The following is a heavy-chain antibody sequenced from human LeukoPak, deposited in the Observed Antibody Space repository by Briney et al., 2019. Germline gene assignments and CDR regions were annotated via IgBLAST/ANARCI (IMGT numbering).Heavy chain of an antibody. V-gene: IGHV3-21*01. Sequence: GGSLRLSCAASGFTFSSYSMNWVRQAPGKGLEWVSSISSSSSYIYYADSVKGRFTISRDNAKNSLYLQMNSLRAEDTVVYYCASSLVAAAGTFDYWGQGTLVTVSS. D-gene: IGHD6-13*01. CDR3: ASSLVAAAGTFDY. CDR1: GFTFSSYS. J-gene: IGHJ4*02. CDR2: ISSSSSYI.